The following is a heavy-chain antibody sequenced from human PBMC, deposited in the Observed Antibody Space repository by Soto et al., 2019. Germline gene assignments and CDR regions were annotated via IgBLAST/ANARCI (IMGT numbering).Heavy chain of an antibody. D-gene: IGHD4-17*01. CDR1: GYTFTIYY. CDR2: INPSGGST. J-gene: IGHJ4*02. V-gene: IGHV1-46*01. CDR3: ARVDYGGKGYFDY. Sequence: ASVRVSCKTSGYTFTIYYMHCVRQAPGQGLEWMGIINPSGGSTSYAQKFQGRVAMTRDTSTSTVYMELSSLRSEDTAVYYCARVDYGGKGYFDYWGQGTLVTVSS.